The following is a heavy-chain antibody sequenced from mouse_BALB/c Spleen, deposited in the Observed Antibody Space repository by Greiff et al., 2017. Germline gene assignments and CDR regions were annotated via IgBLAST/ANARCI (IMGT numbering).Heavy chain of an antibody. CDR1: GYTFTDYE. D-gene: IGHD2-14*01. CDR3: TSRRYFAY. Sequence: QVQLQQSGAELVRPGASVTLSCKASGYTFTDYEMHWVKQTPVHGLEWIGAIDPETGGTAYNQKFKGKATLTADKSYSTAYMELRSLTSEDSAVYYCTSRRYFAYWGQGTLVTVSA. J-gene: IGHJ3*01. CDR2: IDPETGGT. V-gene: IGHV1-15*01.